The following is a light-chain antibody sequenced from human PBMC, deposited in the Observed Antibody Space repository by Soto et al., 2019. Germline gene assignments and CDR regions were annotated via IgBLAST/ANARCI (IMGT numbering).Light chain of an antibody. CDR2: DVT. V-gene: IGLV2-11*01. CDR1: SSDVGGYNY. J-gene: IGLJ1*01. Sequence: QSALTQPRSVSGSPGQSVTISCAGTSSDVGGYNYVSWYQQHPGKAPNLMIYDVTKRPSGVPNRFSGSKSGNRASLTISGLQAEDEADYYCCSYAGSYSYVFGVGTKLTVL. CDR3: CSYAGSYSYV.